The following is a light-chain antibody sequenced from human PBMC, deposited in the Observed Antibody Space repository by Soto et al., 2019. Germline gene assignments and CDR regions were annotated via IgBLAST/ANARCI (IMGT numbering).Light chain of an antibody. CDR2: WAS. CDR1: QSVLYSSNNKNS. CDR3: QQYYTNRWT. Sequence: DIVMTQSPDSLAVSLGERATINCKSSQSVLYSSNNKNSVAWYQQKPGQPPQLLIYWASTRESGVPDRFSGSESGTDFTLTISSLQAEDVAVYYCQQYYTNRWTFGQGTKV. J-gene: IGKJ1*01. V-gene: IGKV4-1*01.